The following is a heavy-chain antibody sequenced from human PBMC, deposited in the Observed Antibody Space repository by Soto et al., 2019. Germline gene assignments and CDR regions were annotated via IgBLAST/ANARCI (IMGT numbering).Heavy chain of an antibody. Sequence: EVQLLESGGGLVQPGESLRLSCAFSGFIFGNYMMTWVRQAPGKGLEWVSTIGDGGESTYYADSVKGRFTISRDISKNTLYLQMDSLGVEDTAVYYCAPHVHCSGGSCHYDAFDIRGQGTMVTVSS. J-gene: IGHJ3*02. CDR3: APHVHCSGGSCHYDAFDI. CDR2: IGDGGEST. D-gene: IGHD2-15*01. V-gene: IGHV3-23*01. CDR1: GFIFGNYM.